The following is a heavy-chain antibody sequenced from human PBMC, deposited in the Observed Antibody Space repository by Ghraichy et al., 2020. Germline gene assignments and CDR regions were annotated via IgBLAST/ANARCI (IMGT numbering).Heavy chain of an antibody. Sequence: GSLRLSCTVSGGSISSYYWSWIRQPAGKGLEWIGRIYTSGSTNYNPSLTSRVTMSVDTSKNQFFLNLSSVTAADTAVYYCARTSPPMVRGVISPYGMDVWGQGTTVTVSS. V-gene: IGHV4-4*07. J-gene: IGHJ6*02. CDR2: IYTSGST. CDR3: ARTSPPMVRGVISPYGMDV. D-gene: IGHD3-10*01. CDR1: GGSISSYY.